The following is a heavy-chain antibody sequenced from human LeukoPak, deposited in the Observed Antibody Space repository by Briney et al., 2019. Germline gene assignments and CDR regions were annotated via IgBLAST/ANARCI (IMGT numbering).Heavy chain of an antibody. D-gene: IGHD4-23*01. V-gene: IGHV3-53*01. J-gene: IGHJ3*02. Sequence: GSLRLSCAASGFTVSSNYMSWVRQAPGKGLEWVSVIYSGGSTYYADSVKGRFTISRDNSKNTLYLQMNSLRAEDTAVYYCARDLDYGGNGAFDIWGQGTMVTVSS. CDR2: IYSGGST. CDR1: GFTVSSNY. CDR3: ARDLDYGGNGAFDI.